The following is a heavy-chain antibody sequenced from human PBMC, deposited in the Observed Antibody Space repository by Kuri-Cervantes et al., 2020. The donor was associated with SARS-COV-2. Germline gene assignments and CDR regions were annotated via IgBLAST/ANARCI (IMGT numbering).Heavy chain of an antibody. CDR1: GGSFSGFF. J-gene: IGHJ2*01. V-gene: IGHV4-34*01. CDR2: INHSGIT. Sequence: ESLKISCAVYGGSFSGFFWTWIRQPPGKRLEWIGEINHSGITNHNPSLKRRVTISIDTSKNQFSLTLTSVTAADTAVYYCARGMIQGALDIWGRGTLVTVSS. CDR3: ARGMIQGALDI. D-gene: IGHD5-18*01.